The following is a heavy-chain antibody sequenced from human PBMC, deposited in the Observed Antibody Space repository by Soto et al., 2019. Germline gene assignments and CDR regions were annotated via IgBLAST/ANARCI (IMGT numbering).Heavy chain of an antibody. V-gene: IGHV3-33*01. CDR1: GFTFSSYG. Sequence: QVQLVESGGGVVQPGRSLRLSCAASGFTFSSYGMHWVRQAPGKGLEWVAVIWYDGSNKYYADSVKGRFTISRDNSKNTLYLQMNSLRVDEPALYYCARGQYYDYIGGSYRSIYYFDYWGQGTLVTVSS. CDR3: ARGQYYDYIGGSYRSIYYFDY. CDR2: IWYDGSNK. J-gene: IGHJ4*02. D-gene: IGHD3-16*02.